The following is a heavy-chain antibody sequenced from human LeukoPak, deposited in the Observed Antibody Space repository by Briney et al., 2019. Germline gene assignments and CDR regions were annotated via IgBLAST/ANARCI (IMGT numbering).Heavy chain of an antibody. CDR2: IYTSGST. V-gene: IGHV4-61*02. Sequence: SETLSLTCTVSGGSISSGSYYWSWIRQPAGKGLEWIGRIYTSGSTNYNPSLKSRVTISVDTSKNQFSLKLSSVTAADTAVYYCASSRMKWELFQSGAFDIWGQGTMVTVSS. CDR3: ASSRMKWELFQSGAFDI. CDR1: GGSISSGSYY. J-gene: IGHJ3*02. D-gene: IGHD1-26*01.